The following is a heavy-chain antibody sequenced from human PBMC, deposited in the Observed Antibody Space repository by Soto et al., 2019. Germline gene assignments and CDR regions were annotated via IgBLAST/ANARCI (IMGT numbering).Heavy chain of an antibody. V-gene: IGHV4-59*01. Sequence: SETLSLTCTISGDSTGDYFWNWLRQPPGKGLEWIGYVYYTGNTNYNPSLKSRVTMSVDMSKSQFSLKLRSVTAADTAVYYCARSDESSSWSHLPFWFFDLWGRGTLVTVS. J-gene: IGHJ2*01. CDR2: VYYTGNT. CDR3: ARSDESSSWSHLPFWFFDL. D-gene: IGHD6-13*01. CDR1: GDSTGDYF.